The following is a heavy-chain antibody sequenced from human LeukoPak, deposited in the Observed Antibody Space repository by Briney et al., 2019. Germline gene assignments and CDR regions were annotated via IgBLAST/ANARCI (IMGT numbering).Heavy chain of an antibody. CDR2: ISSSSSYI. CDR1: GFTFSSYS. V-gene: IGHV3-21*01. D-gene: IGHD6-6*01. Sequence: PGGSLRLSCAGSGFTFSSYSMTWVRQAPGKGLEWVSSISSSSSYIYYADSVKGRFTISSDNAKNSLYLQMNSLRAEDTAVYYCARDRVVRRWGQGTLVTVSS. J-gene: IGHJ4*02. CDR3: ARDRVVRR.